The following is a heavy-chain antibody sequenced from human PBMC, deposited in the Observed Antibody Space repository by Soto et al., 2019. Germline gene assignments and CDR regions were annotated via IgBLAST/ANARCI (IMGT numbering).Heavy chain of an antibody. V-gene: IGHV4-34*01. D-gene: IGHD5-18*01. CDR2: INHSGST. CDR1: GGSFSGYY. Sequence: SETLSLTCAVYGGSFSGYYWSWIRQPPGKGLEWIGEINHSGSTNYNPSLKSRVTISVDTSKNQFSLKLSSVTAADTAVYYCARGGYRYGRGAYFWGQGTRVTVSS. J-gene: IGHJ4*02. CDR3: ARGGYRYGRGAYF.